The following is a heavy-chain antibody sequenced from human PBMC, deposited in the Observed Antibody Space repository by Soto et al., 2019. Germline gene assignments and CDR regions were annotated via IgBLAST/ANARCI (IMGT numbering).Heavy chain of an antibody. D-gene: IGHD4-4*01. V-gene: IGHV4-59*01. CDR3: ASYRGAFYFDS. CDR2: VFYGGT. CDR1: GRSMSSNY. J-gene: IGHJ4*02. Sequence: PSETLSLTGSVSGRSMSSNYWSWIRQSPDKGLEWLGYVFYGGTDYNPSLEGRVSMSVETPKSQFSLKLTSVTAADTAVYYCASYRGAFYFDSWGQGIQVTVSS.